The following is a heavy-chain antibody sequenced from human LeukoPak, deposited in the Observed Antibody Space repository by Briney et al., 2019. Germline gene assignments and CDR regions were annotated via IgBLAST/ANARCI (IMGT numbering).Heavy chain of an antibody. J-gene: IGHJ5*02. CDR1: GGSIDIYY. CDR3: ARGPLTVTRGFDP. CDR2: IYTSGST. Sequence: SETLSLTCTVSGGSIDIYYWSWIRQPAGKRLEWIGRIYTSGSTNYNPSLKTRVTMSVDTSKNQFSLKLSSVTAADTAVYYCARGPLTVTRGFDPWGQGTLVTVSS. D-gene: IGHD4-17*01. V-gene: IGHV4-4*07.